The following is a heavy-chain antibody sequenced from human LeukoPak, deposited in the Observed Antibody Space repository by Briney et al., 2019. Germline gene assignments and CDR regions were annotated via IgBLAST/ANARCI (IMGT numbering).Heavy chain of an antibody. V-gene: IGHV3-74*01. CDR3: VKVRGRARVGYFDY. D-gene: IGHD1-26*01. CDR2: INKDGSVT. J-gene: IGHJ4*02. CDR1: GFTFSSSW. Sequence: GGSLRLSRAASGFTFSSSWIHWVRQAPGKGLVWVSRINKDGSVTDYAESVKGRFSISRDNAKNTLYLQMNSLRVEDTAIYYCVKVRGRARVGYFDYWGQGTLVTVSS.